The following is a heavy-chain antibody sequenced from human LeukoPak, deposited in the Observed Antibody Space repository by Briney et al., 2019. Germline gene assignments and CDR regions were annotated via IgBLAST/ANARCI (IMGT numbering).Heavy chain of an antibody. D-gene: IGHD6-19*01. CDR2: IIPIFGTA. J-gene: IGHJ3*02. V-gene: IGHV1-69*13. Sequence: SVKVSCKASGGTFSSYAISWVRQAHGQGLEWMGGIIPIFGTANYAQKFQGRVTITADESTSTAYMELSSLRSEDTAVYYCASPVAVAGRNAFDIWGQGTMVTVSS. CDR1: GGTFSSYA. CDR3: ASPVAVAGRNAFDI.